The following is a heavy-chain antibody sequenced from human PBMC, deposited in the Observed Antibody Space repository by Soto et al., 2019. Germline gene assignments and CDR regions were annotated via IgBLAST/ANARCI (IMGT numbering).Heavy chain of an antibody. D-gene: IGHD6-13*01. CDR3: ARGLSFSSSWYGYYGMDV. Sequence: SPTLSLTCAISGDSVSSNSAAWNWIRQSPSRGLEWLGRTYYRSKWYNDYAVSVKSRITINPDTSKNQFSLQLNSVTPEDTAVYYCARGLSFSSSWYGYYGMDVWGQGTTVTVSS. J-gene: IGHJ6*02. CDR2: TYYRSKWYN. V-gene: IGHV6-1*01. CDR1: GDSVSSNSAA.